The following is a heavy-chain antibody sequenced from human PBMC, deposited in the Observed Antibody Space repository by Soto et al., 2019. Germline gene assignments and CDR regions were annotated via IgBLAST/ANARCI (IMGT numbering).Heavy chain of an antibody. CDR1: GFSFSISP. V-gene: IGHV3-30-3*01. J-gene: IGHJ4*02. D-gene: IGHD7-27*01. Sequence: QVQLVESGGGVVQPGRSLRLSCAASGFSFSISPMHWVRQAPGKGPEWVALISYDGTNKFYADSLKGRFTISRDNSKSTLYLQVESMRREEAAVYYCARDPKTSGGQHWAFNYFDSWGQGTLVTVSS. CDR3: ARDPKTSGGQHWAFNYFDS. CDR2: ISYDGTNK.